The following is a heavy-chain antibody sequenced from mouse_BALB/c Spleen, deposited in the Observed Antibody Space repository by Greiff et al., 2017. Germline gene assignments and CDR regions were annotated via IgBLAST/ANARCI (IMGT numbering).Heavy chain of an antibody. CDR2: ISNGGGST. V-gene: IGHV5-12-2*01. CDR1: GFTFSSYT. J-gene: IGHJ4*01. CDR3: ARQAGVFYAMDY. Sequence: DVMLVESGGGLVQPGGSLKLSCAASGFTFSSYTMSWVRQTPEKRLEWVAYISNGGGSTYYPDTVKGRITISRDNAKNTLYLQMSSLKSEDTAMYYCARQAGVFYAMDYWGQGTSVTVSS.